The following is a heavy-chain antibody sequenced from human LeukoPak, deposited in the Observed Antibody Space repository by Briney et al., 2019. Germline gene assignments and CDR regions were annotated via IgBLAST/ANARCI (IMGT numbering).Heavy chain of an antibody. D-gene: IGHD3-22*01. J-gene: IGHJ4*02. V-gene: IGHV1-69*05. Sequence: SVTVSFKASGGTFISYAISWVRQAPGQGLEWMGGIIPIFGTANYAQKFQGRVTITTDQSTSTAYMELSSLRSEDTAVYYCARGLGSSGYFDYWGQGTLVTVSS. CDR2: IIPIFGTA. CDR3: ARGLGSSGYFDY. CDR1: GGTFISYA.